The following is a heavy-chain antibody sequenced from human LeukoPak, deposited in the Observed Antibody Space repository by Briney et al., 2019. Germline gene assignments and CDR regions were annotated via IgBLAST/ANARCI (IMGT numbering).Heavy chain of an antibody. J-gene: IGHJ6*04. V-gene: IGHV3-7*01. CDR1: EFSPTNFW. CDR3: ATFVGIVSGTYTVPGGLLV. CDR2: IKHDGSEK. Sequence: PGGSLRLSCVASEFSPTNFWMTWVRRAPGRGLEWVANIKHDGSEKFYVDSVKGRFTISRDNAKNSLYLQMSSLRAEDTAVYYCATFVGIVSGTYTVPGGLLVWGKGTTVTVSS. D-gene: IGHD6-13*01.